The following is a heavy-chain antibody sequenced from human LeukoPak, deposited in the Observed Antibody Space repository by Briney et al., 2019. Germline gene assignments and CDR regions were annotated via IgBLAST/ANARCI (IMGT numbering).Heavy chain of an antibody. J-gene: IGHJ4*02. V-gene: IGHV4-34*01. Sequence: SETLSLTCAVYGGSFSGYYWSWLRQPPGKGLEWLGEINHSGSTNYNPSLKSRVTISVDTSKNQFSLKLSSVTAADTAVYYCARDPGYSSSWYYSPLGDYWGQGTLVTVSS. CDR1: GGSFSGYY. CDR3: ARDPGYSSSWYYSPLGDY. CDR2: INHSGST. D-gene: IGHD6-13*01.